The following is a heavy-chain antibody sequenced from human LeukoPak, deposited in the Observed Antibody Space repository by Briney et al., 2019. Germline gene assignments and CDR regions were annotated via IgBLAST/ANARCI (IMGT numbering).Heavy chain of an antibody. CDR3: TTAYYYDSSGYYPYVDY. V-gene: IGHV3-15*01. J-gene: IGHJ4*02. CDR1: GFTFKNAW. Sequence: PGGSLRLSCAASGFTFKNAWMSWVRQAPGKGLEWVGRIKSKTDGGTTDYAAPVKGRFTISRDDSKNTLYLQMNSLKTEDTAVYYCTTAYYYDSSGYYPYVDYWGQGTLVTVSS. D-gene: IGHD3-22*01. CDR2: IKSKTDGGTT.